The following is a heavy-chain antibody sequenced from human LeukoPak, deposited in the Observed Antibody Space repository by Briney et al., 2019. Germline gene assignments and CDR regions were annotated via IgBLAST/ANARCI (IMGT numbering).Heavy chain of an antibody. V-gene: IGHV1-2*02. Sequence: GASVKVSCKASGYTFTGYYMHWVRQAPGQGLEWMGWINPNSGGTNYAQKFQGRVTMTRDTSISTAYMELSRLRSDDTAVYYCAREGSSDYGDYSGWFDPWGQGTLVTVSS. D-gene: IGHD4-17*01. J-gene: IGHJ5*02. CDR1: GYTFTGYY. CDR3: AREGSSDYGDYSGWFDP. CDR2: INPNSGGT.